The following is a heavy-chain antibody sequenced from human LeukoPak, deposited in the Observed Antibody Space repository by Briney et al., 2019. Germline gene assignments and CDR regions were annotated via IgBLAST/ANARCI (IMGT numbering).Heavy chain of an antibody. CDR2: IIPIFGTA. J-gene: IGHJ4*02. D-gene: IGHD6-13*01. CDR3: XXXXEXGYXSSWYHGY. V-gene: IGHV1-69*06. Sequence: PRASVKVSCKASGGTFSSYAISWVRQAPGQGLEWMGRIIPIFGTANYAQKFQGRVTITADKSTSTAYMELSSLISGDTAVYYCXXXXEXGYXSSWYHGYWGQGTLVTVSS. CDR1: GGTFSSYA.